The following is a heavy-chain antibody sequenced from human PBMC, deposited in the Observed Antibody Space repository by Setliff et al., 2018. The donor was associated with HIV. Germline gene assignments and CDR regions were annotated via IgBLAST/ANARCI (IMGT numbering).Heavy chain of an antibody. V-gene: IGHV5-51*01. J-gene: IGHJ4*02. CDR2: VYPGDSDT. CDR1: GFNFLAHW. CDR3: ARLPYYVSGGVFDH. D-gene: IGHD3-10*01. Sequence: GESLKISCQCSGFNFLAHWIGWVRQVPEKGLEWMGIVYPGDSDTRYNPSFEGQVTVSADKTITTAYLQLTSLKASDTAMYFCARLPYYVSGGVFDHWGKGTL.